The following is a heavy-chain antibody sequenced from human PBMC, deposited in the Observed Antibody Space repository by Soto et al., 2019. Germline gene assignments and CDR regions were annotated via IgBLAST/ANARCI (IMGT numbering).Heavy chain of an antibody. CDR2: LNSDGTYA. D-gene: IGHD4-17*01. CDR1: GFNFSVYW. V-gene: IGHV3-74*01. J-gene: IGHJ4*02. Sequence: GGSLRLSCAASGFNFSVYWMHWFRQAPGKGLVWVARLNSDGTYASSADSVKGRLTISRDNAKNTLYLQLNSLRAEDTAVYYCARGGAYGDYRSDFWGQGTLVTVSS. CDR3: ARGGAYGDYRSDF.